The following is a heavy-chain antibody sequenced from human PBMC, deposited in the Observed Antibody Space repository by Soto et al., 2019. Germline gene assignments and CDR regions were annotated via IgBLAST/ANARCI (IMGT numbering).Heavy chain of an antibody. Sequence: ASVKVSCKSSGSGFISSGIQWVRQAHGQRLEWIGWIVVASGQTNYAQNFRGRVAITRDTSTATAYIELTGLTSEDTAVYFCSADRPDIGVGWWVWGQGTTVTVS. J-gene: IGHJ6*02. D-gene: IGHD2-15*01. CDR1: GSGFISSG. V-gene: IGHV1-58*02. CDR3: SADRPDIGVGWWV. CDR2: IVVASGQT.